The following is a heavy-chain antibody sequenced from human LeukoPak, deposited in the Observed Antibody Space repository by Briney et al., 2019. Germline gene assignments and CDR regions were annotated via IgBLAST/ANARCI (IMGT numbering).Heavy chain of an antibody. J-gene: IGHJ6*03. CDR2: IYYSGST. Sequence: SETLSLACTVSGGSISSGDYYWSWIRQPPGKGLEWIGYIYYSGSTYYNPSLKSRVTISVDTSKNQFSLKLSSVTAADTAVYYCARGYCSSTSCQYGPPQGYMDVWGKGTTVTVSS. D-gene: IGHD2-2*01. CDR3: ARGYCSSTSCQYGPPQGYMDV. V-gene: IGHV4-30-4*01. CDR1: GGSISSGDYY.